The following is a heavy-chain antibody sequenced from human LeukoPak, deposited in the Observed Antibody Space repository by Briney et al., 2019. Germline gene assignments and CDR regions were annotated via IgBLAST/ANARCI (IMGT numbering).Heavy chain of an antibody. CDR2: ISSSSSYI. CDR1: GFTFSSYS. Sequence: GGSLRLSCAASGFTFSSYSMNWVRQAPGKGLEWVSSISSSSSYIYYADSVKGRFTISRDNAKNSLYLQMNSLRAEDTAVYYCARDLWDFGDNGYYWGQGTLVTVSS. J-gene: IGHJ4*02. CDR3: ARDLWDFGDNGYY. V-gene: IGHV3-21*01. D-gene: IGHD4-23*01.